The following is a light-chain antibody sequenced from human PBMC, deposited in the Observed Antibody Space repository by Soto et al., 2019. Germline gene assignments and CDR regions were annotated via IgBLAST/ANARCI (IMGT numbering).Light chain of an antibody. CDR1: QSVANNY. CDR2: DAS. J-gene: IGKJ4*01. CDR3: EHYGSTPLT. V-gene: IGKV3-20*01. Sequence: EIVLTQSPGTLSLSPGERATLSCRASQSVANNYLAWYQQKPGQAPRFLMYDASSRATGIPDRFSGSGSGTDFTLTISRLEPEDFAVYYCEHYGSTPLTFGGGTKVEIK.